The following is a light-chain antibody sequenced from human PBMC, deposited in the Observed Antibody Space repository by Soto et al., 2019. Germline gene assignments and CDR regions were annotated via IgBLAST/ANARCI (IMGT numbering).Light chain of an antibody. V-gene: IGKV3-20*01. CDR1: QRVSNNY. CDR3: QQYGSSIT. J-gene: IGKJ5*01. Sequence: EIVLTQSPGTLSLSPGDRATLSCRASQRVSNNYLAWYQQKPGQAPRLLIYGASSRATGIPDRFSGSGSGTDFTLTISRLEPEDFAVYSCQQYGSSITFGQGTRVDIK. CDR2: GAS.